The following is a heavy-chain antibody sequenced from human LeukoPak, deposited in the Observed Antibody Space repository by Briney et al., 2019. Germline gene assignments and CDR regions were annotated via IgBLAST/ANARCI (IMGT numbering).Heavy chain of an antibody. Sequence: GRSLRLSCAASGFTFDDYAMHWVRQAPGKGLEWVSGISWNSGSIGYADSVKGRFAISRDNAKNSLYLQMNSLRAEDMALYYCAKGRCSSTSCPISFDPWGQGTLVTVSS. CDR3: AKGRCSSTSCPISFDP. D-gene: IGHD2-2*01. CDR1: GFTFDDYA. CDR2: ISWNSGSI. J-gene: IGHJ5*02. V-gene: IGHV3-9*03.